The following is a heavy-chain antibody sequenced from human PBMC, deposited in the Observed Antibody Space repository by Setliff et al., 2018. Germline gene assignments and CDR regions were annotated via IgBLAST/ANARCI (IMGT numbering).Heavy chain of an antibody. D-gene: IGHD3-22*01. J-gene: IGHJ5*02. CDR2: IYYSGGT. CDR1: GGSISSSSYY. V-gene: IGHV4-39*01. CDR3: ARLGSARYDSSGYYPDNWFDP. Sequence: ETLSLTCTVSGGSISSSSYYWGWIRQPPGKGLEWIGSIYYSGGTYYNPSLKSRVTISVDTSKNQFSLKLSSVTAADTAVYYCARLGSARYDSSGYYPDNWFDPWGQGTLVTAPQ.